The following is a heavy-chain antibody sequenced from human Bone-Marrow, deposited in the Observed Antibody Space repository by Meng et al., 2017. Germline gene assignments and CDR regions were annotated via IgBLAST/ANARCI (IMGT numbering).Heavy chain of an antibody. J-gene: IGHJ4*02. V-gene: IGHV4-39*07. D-gene: IGHD6-13*01. CDR2: IYYSGST. Sequence: GSLRLSCTVSGGSISSSSYYWGWIRQPPGKGLEWIGSIYYSGSTYYNPSLKSRVTISVDTSKNQFSLKRSSVTAADTAVYYCARTPQIAAAGLLVDYWGQGTLVTVSS. CDR1: GGSISSSSYY. CDR3: ARTPQIAAAGLLVDY.